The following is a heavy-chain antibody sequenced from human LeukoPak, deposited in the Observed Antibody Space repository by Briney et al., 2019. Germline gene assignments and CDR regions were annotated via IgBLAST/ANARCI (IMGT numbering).Heavy chain of an antibody. J-gene: IGHJ4*02. CDR3: ASQEQRLLDY. CDR2: ISYDGSNK. CDR1: GFTFSSYA. D-gene: IGHD6-25*01. V-gene: IGHV3-30-3*01. Sequence: GGSLRLSCAASGFTFSSYAMHWVRQAPGKGLEWVVVISYDGSNKYYADSVKGRFTISRDNSKNTLYLQMNSLRAEDTAVYYCASQEQRLLDYWGQGTLVTVSS.